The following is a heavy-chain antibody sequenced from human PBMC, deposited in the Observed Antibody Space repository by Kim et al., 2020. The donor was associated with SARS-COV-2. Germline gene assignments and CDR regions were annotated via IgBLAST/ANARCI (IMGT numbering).Heavy chain of an antibody. V-gene: IGHV4-59*12. CDR1: GGSINSYF. J-gene: IGHJ4*02. D-gene: IGHD5-18*01. CDR3: SRDTALNY. Sequence: SETLSLTCIVSGGSINSYFWSWVRQPPGKGLEWIGHIYYDGRTTYNPSLKSRVTISVDRSNNQSSLKLTSVTAADTALYFCSRDTALNYLGQGTLVTVSS. CDR2: IYYDGRT.